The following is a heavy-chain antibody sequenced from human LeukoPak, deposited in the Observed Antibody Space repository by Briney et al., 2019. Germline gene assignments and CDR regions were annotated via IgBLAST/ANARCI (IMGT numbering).Heavy chain of an antibody. CDR3: ATIAHYHGSGSSLDY. V-gene: IGHV5-51*01. CDR1: GYSFTSYW. Sequence: GESLKISCKGSGYSFTSYWIGWVRQMPGKGLEWMGIIYPGDSDTRYSPSFQGQVTISADKSISTAYLQWSSLKASDTAMYYCATIAHYHGSGSSLDYWGQGTLVTVSS. CDR2: IYPGDSDT. J-gene: IGHJ4*02. D-gene: IGHD3-10*01.